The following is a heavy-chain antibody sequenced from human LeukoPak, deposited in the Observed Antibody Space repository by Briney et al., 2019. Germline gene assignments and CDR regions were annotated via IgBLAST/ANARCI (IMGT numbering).Heavy chain of an antibody. CDR1: GGSISSGGYY. V-gene: IGHV4-30-2*01. CDR2: IYHSGST. Sequence: SSETLSLTCTVSGGSISSGGYYWSWIRQPPGKGLEWIGYIYHSGSTYYNPSLKSRVTISVDTSKNQFPLKLSSVTAADTAVYYCARVQIPTMTTVTTIDYWGQGTLVTVSS. D-gene: IGHD4-17*01. J-gene: IGHJ4*02. CDR3: ARVQIPTMTTVTTIDY.